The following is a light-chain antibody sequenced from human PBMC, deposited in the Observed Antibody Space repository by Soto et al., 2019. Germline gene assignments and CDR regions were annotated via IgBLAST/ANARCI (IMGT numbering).Light chain of an antibody. J-gene: IGKJ5*01. Sequence: DIQITQSPASLSASVGDRVTITCRASQSISSYLNWYQQKPGKAPKLLIYAASSLQSGVPSRFSGSGSGTEFTLTISSLQPEDFETYYCQQLSNYPITFGQGTRLEIK. V-gene: IGKV1-39*01. CDR1: QSISSY. CDR2: AAS. CDR3: QQLSNYPIT.